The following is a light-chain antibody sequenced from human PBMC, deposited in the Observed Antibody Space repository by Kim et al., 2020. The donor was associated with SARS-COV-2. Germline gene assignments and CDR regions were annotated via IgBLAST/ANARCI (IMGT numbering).Light chain of an antibody. CDR1: QSVPGNL. V-gene: IGKV3-20*01. Sequence: ILLTQSPGSLSLSPGERGTLSCRASQSVPGNLFAWYQSKPGRAPRLLISVTSSRATGFPDRFSGIGSGTDFTLAITRQGPEAYAVFYCQQFATSRGTFGQGTKVDIK. CDR2: VTS. CDR3: QQFATSRGT. J-gene: IGKJ1*01.